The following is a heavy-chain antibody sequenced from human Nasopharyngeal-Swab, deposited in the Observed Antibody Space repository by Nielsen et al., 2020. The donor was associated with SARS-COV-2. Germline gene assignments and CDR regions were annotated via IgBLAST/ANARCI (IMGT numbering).Heavy chain of an antibody. CDR2: ISSSSSYI. V-gene: IGHV3-21*01. D-gene: IGHD1-26*01. Sequence: GGSLRLSCAASGFTFSSYSMNWVRQAPGKGLEWVSSISSSSSYIYYADSVKGRFTISRDNAKNSLYLQMNSLRAEDTAVYYCARGRVGATSKKNWFDPWGQGTLVTVSS. J-gene: IGHJ5*02. CDR1: GFTFSSYS. CDR3: ARGRVGATSKKNWFDP.